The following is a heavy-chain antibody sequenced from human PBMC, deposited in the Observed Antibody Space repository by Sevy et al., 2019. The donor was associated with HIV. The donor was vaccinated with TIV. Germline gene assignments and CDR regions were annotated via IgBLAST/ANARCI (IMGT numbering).Heavy chain of an antibody. J-gene: IGHJ4*02. CDR1: GFIFSNFG. V-gene: IGHV3-33*01. Sequence: GGSLRLSCAASGFIFSNFGISWVRQAPGKGLEWVAIIWHDGTKKHYLESVKGRFTISRDNSKNTVYLQMNSLRVEDSGTYYCVRVTPDEDGTTLDSWGLGTLVTVSS. CDR2: IWHDGTKK. CDR3: VRVTPDEDGTTLDS. D-gene: IGHD4-4*01.